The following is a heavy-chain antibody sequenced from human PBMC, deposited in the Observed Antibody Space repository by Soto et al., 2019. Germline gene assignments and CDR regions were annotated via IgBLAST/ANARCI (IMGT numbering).Heavy chain of an antibody. CDR2: ISYDGSNK. V-gene: IGHV3-30-3*01. CDR3: ARDKDSSSWYGSDY. J-gene: IGHJ4*02. Sequence: GGSLRLSCAASGFTFSSYAMHWVRQAPGKGLEWVAVISYDGSNKYYADSVKGRFTISRDNSKNTLYLQMNSLRAEDTAVYYCARDKDSSSWYGSDYWGQGTLVTVSS. D-gene: IGHD6-13*01. CDR1: GFTFSSYA.